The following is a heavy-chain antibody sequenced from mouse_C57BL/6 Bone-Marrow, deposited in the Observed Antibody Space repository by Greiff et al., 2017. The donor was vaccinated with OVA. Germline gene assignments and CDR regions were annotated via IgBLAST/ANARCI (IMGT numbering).Heavy chain of an antibody. J-gene: IGHJ2*01. CDR1: GFSLTSYG. Sequence: QVQLQQSGPGLVQPSQSLSITCTVSGFSLTSYGVHWVRQSPGKGLEWLGVIWSGGSTDYNAAFISRLSISKDNSKSQVFFKMNSLQADDTAIYYCARNWDTTVVALYYFDYWGQGTTLTVSS. D-gene: IGHD1-1*01. CDR3: ARNWDTTVVALYYFDY. CDR2: IWSGGST. V-gene: IGHV2-2*01.